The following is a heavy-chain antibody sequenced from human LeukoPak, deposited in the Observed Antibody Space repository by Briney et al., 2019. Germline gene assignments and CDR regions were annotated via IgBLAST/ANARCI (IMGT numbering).Heavy chain of an antibody. CDR2: IYSGGST. Sequence: RGSLRLSCAASGFTVSSNYMSWVRQAPGKRLEWVSIIYSGGSTYYADSVKGRFTISRDNSKNTLHLQMNSLRAEDTAVYYCAREEIRGMDVWGQGTTVTVSS. CDR1: GFTVSSNY. D-gene: IGHD5-24*01. CDR3: AREEIRGMDV. J-gene: IGHJ6*02. V-gene: IGHV3-53*01.